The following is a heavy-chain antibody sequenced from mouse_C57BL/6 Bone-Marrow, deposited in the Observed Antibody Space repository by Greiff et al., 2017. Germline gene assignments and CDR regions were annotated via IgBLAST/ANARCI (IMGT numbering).Heavy chain of an antibody. D-gene: IGHD2-4*01. Sequence: VKLMESGPELVKPGASVKISCKASGYTFTDYYINWVKQRPGQGLEWIGWIFPGSGSTYYNEKFKGKATLTVDKSSSTAYMLLSSLTSEDSAVYFCARSIYYDFAWFAYWGQGTLVTVSA. V-gene: IGHV1-75*01. CDR1: GYTFTDYY. CDR2: IFPGSGST. J-gene: IGHJ3*01. CDR3: ARSIYYDFAWFAY.